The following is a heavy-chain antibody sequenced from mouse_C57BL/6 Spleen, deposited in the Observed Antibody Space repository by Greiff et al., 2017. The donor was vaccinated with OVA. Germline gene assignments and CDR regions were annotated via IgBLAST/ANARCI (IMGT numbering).Heavy chain of an antibody. J-gene: IGHJ4*01. CDR1: GFTFSDYG. CDR3: VRWGTWLLNAMDY. V-gene: IGHV5-17*01. CDR2: ISSGSSTI. D-gene: IGHD2-3*01. Sequence: EVKLEESGGGLVKPGGSLKLSCAASGFTFSDYGMHWVRQAPEKGLEWVAYISSGSSTIYYADTVKGRFTISRDNAKNTLFLQMTSLRSEDTAMYYCVRWGTWLLNAMDYWGQGTSVTVSS.